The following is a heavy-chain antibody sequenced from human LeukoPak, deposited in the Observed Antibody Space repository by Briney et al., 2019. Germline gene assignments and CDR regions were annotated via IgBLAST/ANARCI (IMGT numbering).Heavy chain of an antibody. D-gene: IGHD3-22*01. V-gene: IGHV4-4*07. Sequence: PSETLSLTCTVSVGSIRRYYWSCTTQPSAKGLEGVRRIYTRGCTNYNPSLKSRVTMSVDTSKNPLSLKLSSVTAADTAVYYCAREFAMDYYDSSGLSFYYYYMDVWGKGTTVTVSS. CDR2: IYTRGCT. J-gene: IGHJ6*03. CDR1: VGSIRRYY. CDR3: AREFAMDYYDSSGLSFYYYYMDV.